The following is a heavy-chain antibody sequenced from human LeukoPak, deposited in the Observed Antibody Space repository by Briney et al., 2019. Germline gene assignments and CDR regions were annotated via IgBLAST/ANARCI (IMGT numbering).Heavy chain of an antibody. CDR1: GFTFSTFP. CDR3: ARGAGTTVYYIDV. J-gene: IGHJ6*03. D-gene: IGHD1-7*01. V-gene: IGHV3-30*16. CDR2: ISNDGRHE. Sequence: GGSLRLSCAASGFTFSTFPMHWVRQAPGQGLQWVAVISNDGRHEYYADSAKGRFTISRDNSKNTLFLQMNSLTPEDTAVYYCARGAGTTVYYIDVWGKGATGTVSS.